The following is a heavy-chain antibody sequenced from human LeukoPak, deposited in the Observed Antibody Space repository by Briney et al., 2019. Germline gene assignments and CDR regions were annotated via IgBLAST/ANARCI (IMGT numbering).Heavy chain of an antibody. Sequence: PGGSLRLSCAASGFAFSSYSMNWVRQAPARGLEWVSSISTNSTYIYYADSVKGRFTISRDNAKNSLYLQMNTLRAEDTAVYYCARVGGGVVHNMFDYWGQGILVTVSS. D-gene: IGHD3-3*01. V-gene: IGHV3-21*01. CDR1: GFAFSSYS. CDR3: ARVGGGVVHNMFDY. J-gene: IGHJ4*02. CDR2: ISTNSTYI.